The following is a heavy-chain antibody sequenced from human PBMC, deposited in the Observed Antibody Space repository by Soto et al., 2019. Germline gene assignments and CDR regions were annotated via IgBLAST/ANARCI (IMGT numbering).Heavy chain of an antibody. J-gene: IGHJ4*02. CDR1: GFTFSSYA. Sequence: QVQLVESGGGVVQPGRSLRLSCEASGFTFSSYAMHWVRQAPGKGLEWAAVISYDGRSTYYADSVKGRFTVSRDNSKNTVWLEMNSLRGEDTAIYYCARDLCSGGTCYSAYWGQGTLVTVSS. CDR2: ISYDGRST. D-gene: IGHD2-15*01. CDR3: ARDLCSGGTCYSAY. V-gene: IGHV3-30*04.